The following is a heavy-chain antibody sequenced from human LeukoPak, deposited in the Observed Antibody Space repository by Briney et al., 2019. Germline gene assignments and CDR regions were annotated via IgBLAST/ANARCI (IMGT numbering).Heavy chain of an antibody. CDR1: GYTFTSYY. J-gene: IGHJ5*02. CDR3: ARDRQEDCSGGSCYSMLNWFDP. D-gene: IGHD2-15*01. CDR2: INPNSGGT. V-gene: IGHV1-2*02. Sequence: ASVKVSCKASGYTFTSYYMHWVRQAPGQGLEWMGIINPNSGGTNYAQKFQGRVTMTRDTSISTAYMELSRLRSDDTAVYYCARDRQEDCSGGSCYSMLNWFDPWGQGTLVTVSS.